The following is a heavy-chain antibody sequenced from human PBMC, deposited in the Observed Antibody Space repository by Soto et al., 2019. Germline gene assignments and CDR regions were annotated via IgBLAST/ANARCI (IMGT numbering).Heavy chain of an antibody. CDR2: MNPINGAT. D-gene: IGHD6-13*01. CDR1: GYDFTAYD. CDR3: GRGPSPRAPAGGTPYYYAMDV. Sequence: ASVKVSCKASGYDFTAYDINWVRQASGQGLEWMGWMNPINGATGSARRFQGRASMTRNTATATAYLELTSLRSDDSAVYYCGRGPSPRAPAGGTPYYYAMDVWGQGTRVTV. J-gene: IGHJ6*02. V-gene: IGHV1-8*02.